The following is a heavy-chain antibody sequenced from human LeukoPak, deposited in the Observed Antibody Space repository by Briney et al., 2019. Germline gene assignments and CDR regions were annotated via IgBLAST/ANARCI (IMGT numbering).Heavy chain of an antibody. CDR2: ISGSGGST. D-gene: IGHD5-18*01. CDR1: GFTFSSYA. Sequence: PGGSLRLSCVASGFTFSSYAMSWVRQAPGKGLEWVSAISGSGGSTYYADSVKGRFTISRDNSKNTLYLQMNSLRAEDTAVYYCAKDRRIQLWLDAFDIWGQGTMVTVSS. V-gene: IGHV3-23*01. CDR3: AKDRRIQLWLDAFDI. J-gene: IGHJ3*02.